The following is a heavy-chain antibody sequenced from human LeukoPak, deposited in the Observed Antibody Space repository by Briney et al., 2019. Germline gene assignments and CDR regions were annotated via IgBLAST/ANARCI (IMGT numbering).Heavy chain of an antibody. V-gene: IGHV3-33*03. CDR1: GFTFSTYG. D-gene: IGHD1-26*01. CDR3: ARRGSGTYNFDS. CDR2: IWSDASEK. J-gene: IGHJ4*02. Sequence: GRSLRLSCAASGFTFSTYGMHWVRQARGRGLEWVAIIWSDASEKYYGDSVKGRFTISRDNSNNTVSLQMNSLRAEDTAVYYCARRGSGTYNFDSWGQGTLVTVSS.